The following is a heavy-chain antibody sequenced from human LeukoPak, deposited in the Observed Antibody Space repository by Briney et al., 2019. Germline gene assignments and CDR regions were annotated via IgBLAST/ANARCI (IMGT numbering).Heavy chain of an antibody. CDR2: ISAYNGNT. Sequence: GASVKVSCKASGYTFTSYGISWVRQAPGQGLEWMGWISAYNGNTNYAQKLQGRVTMTTDTSTSTAYMELRSLRSDDTAVYYCARFPLVDTAMVTRNYYYYYYMDVWGKGTTVTVSS. CDR1: GYTFTSYG. V-gene: IGHV1-18*01. CDR3: ARFPLVDTAMVTRNYYYYYYMDV. J-gene: IGHJ6*03. D-gene: IGHD5-18*01.